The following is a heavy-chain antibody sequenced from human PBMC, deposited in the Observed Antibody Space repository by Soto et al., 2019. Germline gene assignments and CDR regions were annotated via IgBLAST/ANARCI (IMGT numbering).Heavy chain of an antibody. CDR1: GFTFTNAW. D-gene: IGHD2-15*01. CDR3: ATEECNGGGCDVRNAFAS. V-gene: IGHV3-15*01. Sequence: LSCAASGFTFTNAWMSWVRRAPGKVLEWVGHIKSKSHGGTTDYAAPVKGRFTISRDDSKNTLYLQMDSLKTEDTAVYYCATEECNGGGCDVRNAFASRGQGAMVTVSS. J-gene: IGHJ3*02. CDR2: IKSKSHGGTT.